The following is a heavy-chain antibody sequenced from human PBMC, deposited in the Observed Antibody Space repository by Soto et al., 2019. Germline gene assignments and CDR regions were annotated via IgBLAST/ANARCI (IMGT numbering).Heavy chain of an antibody. Sequence: SETLSLTCAVYGGSFSGYYWIWIRQPPGKGLEWIGEVNHSGSTNYNPSLKSRVTISVDTSKNQLSLKLSSVTAADTAVFYCARHYSSGSRNWFDPWGQGTLVTVSS. V-gene: IGHV4-34*01. CDR3: ARHYSSGSRNWFDP. CDR1: GGSFSGYY. CDR2: VNHSGST. D-gene: IGHD6-19*01. J-gene: IGHJ5*02.